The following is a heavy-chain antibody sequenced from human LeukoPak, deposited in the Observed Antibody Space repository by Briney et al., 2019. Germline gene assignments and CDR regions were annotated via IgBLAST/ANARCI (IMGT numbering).Heavy chain of an antibody. CDR3: ARALSRPPLSYFDY. V-gene: IGHV1-2*02. CDR2: INPNSGGT. D-gene: IGHD3-16*02. J-gene: IGHJ4*02. Sequence: ASVKVSCKASGYTFTGYYMHWVRQAPGQGLEWMGWINPNSGGTNYAQKFQGRVTMTRDTSISTAYMELSRLRSDDTAVYYCARALSRPPLSYFDYWGQGTLGTVSS. CDR1: GYTFTGYY.